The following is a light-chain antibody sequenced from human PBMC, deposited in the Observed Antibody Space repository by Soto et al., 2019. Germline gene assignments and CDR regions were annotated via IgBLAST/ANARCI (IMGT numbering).Light chain of an antibody. CDR3: QESHST. CDR1: QSMGTY. Sequence: DAQMTQSPSSLSASVGDSVTITCRASQSMGTYLDWYQHKPGKAPKLLIYAASSLQSGVPSRFSGSGSGTDFTLTISSLQPEDFATYYCQESHSTFGQGTKLEIK. V-gene: IGKV1-39*01. CDR2: AAS. J-gene: IGKJ2*01.